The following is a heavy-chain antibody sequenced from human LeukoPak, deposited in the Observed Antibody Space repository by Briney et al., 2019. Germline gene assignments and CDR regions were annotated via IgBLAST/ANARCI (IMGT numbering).Heavy chain of an antibody. V-gene: IGHV4-34*01. J-gene: IGHJ4*02. CDR3: ATLGYSGYLSC. Sequence: SETLSLTCAVYGVPYRGYYWRWVRQAPGKGLHRVGEINHSGSTNYNPAIKRRVTISVDTSKNQFSLKLSSVTAADTAVYYCATLGYSGYLSCWGQGTLVTVSS. CDR1: GVPYRGYY. CDR2: INHSGST. D-gene: IGHD5-12*01.